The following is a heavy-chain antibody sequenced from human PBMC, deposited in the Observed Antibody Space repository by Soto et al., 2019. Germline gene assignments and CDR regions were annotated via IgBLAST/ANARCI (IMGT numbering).Heavy chain of an antibody. CDR1: GGSISSGGYY. V-gene: IGHV4-31*03. CDR3: ARGQGQLVVY. CDR2: IYYSGST. J-gene: IGHJ4*02. Sequence: SETLSLTCTVSGGSISSGGYYWSWIRQHPGKGLEWIGYIYYSGSTYYNPSLKSRVTISVDTSKNQFSLKLSSVTAADTAVYYCARGQGQLVVYWGQGTLVTVSS. D-gene: IGHD6-6*01.